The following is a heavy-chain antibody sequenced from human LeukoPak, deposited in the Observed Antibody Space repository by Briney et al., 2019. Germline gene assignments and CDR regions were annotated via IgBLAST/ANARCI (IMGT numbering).Heavy chain of an antibody. J-gene: IGHJ4*02. CDR1: GFTFSSYN. D-gene: IGHD3-22*01. Sequence: GGSLRLSCAASGFTFSSYNMNWVRQAPGKGLEWVSGISGSGGRTYYSDSVKGRFTISRDNSKNTLYLQMNSLRAEDTAVYYCAKDGGGYYTWAFDYWGQGTLVTVSS. CDR3: AKDGGGYYTWAFDY. V-gene: IGHV3-23*01. CDR2: ISGSGGRT.